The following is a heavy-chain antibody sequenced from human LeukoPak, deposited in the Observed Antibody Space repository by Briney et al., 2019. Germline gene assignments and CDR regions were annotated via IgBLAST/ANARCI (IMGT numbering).Heavy chain of an antibody. CDR2: ISYDGSNK. CDR1: GFTFSSYG. V-gene: IGHV3-30*03. J-gene: IGHJ4*02. D-gene: IGHD5-12*01. Sequence: GGSLRLSCAASGFTFSSYGMHWVRQAPGKGLEWVAVISYDGSNKYYADSVKGRFTISRDNSKDTLSLQMNSLRAEDTAVYYCATPLPDGYNSITIDYWGQGTLVTVSS. CDR3: ATPLPDGYNSITIDY.